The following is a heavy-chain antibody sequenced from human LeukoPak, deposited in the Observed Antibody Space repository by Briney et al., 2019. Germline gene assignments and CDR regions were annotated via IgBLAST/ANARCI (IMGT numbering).Heavy chain of an antibody. Sequence: GGSLRLSCAASRLTFSSYSMNWVRQAPGKGLEWVSSISSSSSYIYYADSVKGRFTISRDNAKNSLYLPMNSLRAEDTAVYYCARGGLPPYYYYYMDVWGKGTTVTVSS. CDR3: ARGGLPPYYYYYMDV. J-gene: IGHJ6*03. CDR2: ISSSSSYI. D-gene: IGHD4-11*01. CDR1: RLTFSSYS. V-gene: IGHV3-21*04.